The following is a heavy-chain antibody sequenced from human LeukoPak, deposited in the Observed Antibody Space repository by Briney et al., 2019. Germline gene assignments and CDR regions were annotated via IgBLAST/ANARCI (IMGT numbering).Heavy chain of an antibody. CDR1: GGSISSGGYY. CDR2: IYYSGST. J-gene: IGHJ5*02. V-gene: IGHV4-31*03. D-gene: IGHD5-24*01. Sequence: SETLSLTCTVSGGSISSGGYYWSWIRQLPGKGLEWIGYIYYSGSTYYNPSLKSRVSMPVATSKNRFSLRLSSVTAADTAVYYCARDRDDSWFDPWGQGTLVTVSS. CDR3: ARDRDDSWFDP.